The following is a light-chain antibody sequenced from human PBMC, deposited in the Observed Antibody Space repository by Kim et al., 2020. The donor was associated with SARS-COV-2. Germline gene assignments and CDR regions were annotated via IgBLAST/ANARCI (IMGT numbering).Light chain of an antibody. Sequence: SSELTQDPAVSVALGQTVRITCQGDSLRIYYASWYQQKPGQAPVLVIYGKNNRPSGIPDRFSGSSSGNTASLTISGAQAEDEADFYCQSRDSGGNVVFGGGTQLTVL. V-gene: IGLV3-19*01. J-gene: IGLJ2*01. CDR1: SLRIYY. CDR3: QSRDSGGNVV. CDR2: GKN.